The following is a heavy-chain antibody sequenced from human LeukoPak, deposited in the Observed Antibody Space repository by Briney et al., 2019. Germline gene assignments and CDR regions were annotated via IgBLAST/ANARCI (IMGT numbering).Heavy chain of an antibody. CDR2: ISAYNGNT. CDR3: ARWYEQWLVLRGLDY. CDR1: GYTFTSYG. V-gene: IGHV1-18*01. Sequence: ASVKVSCKASGYTFTSYGISWVRQAPGQGLEWMGWISAYNGNTNYAQKLRGRVTMTTDTSTSTAYMELRSLRSDDTAVYYCARWYEQWLVLRGLDYWGQGTLVTVSS. J-gene: IGHJ4*02. D-gene: IGHD6-19*01.